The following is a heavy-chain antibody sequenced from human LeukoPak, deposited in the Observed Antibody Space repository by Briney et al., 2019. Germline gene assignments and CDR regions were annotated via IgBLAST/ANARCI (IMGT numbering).Heavy chain of an antibody. V-gene: IGHV1-24*01. CDR1: GYSLTELS. CDR2: FDPEDDET. D-gene: IGHD3-22*01. J-gene: IGHJ3*02. Sequence: ASVKVSCKVSGYSLTELSMHWVRQAPGKGLEWMGGFDPEDDETIYAQKFQGRVTMTEDTSTDTAYMELSSLRSEDTAVYYCAAVKTYYYDTSGYYFPLNAFDIWGQGTMVTVSS. CDR3: AAVKTYYYDTSGYYFPLNAFDI.